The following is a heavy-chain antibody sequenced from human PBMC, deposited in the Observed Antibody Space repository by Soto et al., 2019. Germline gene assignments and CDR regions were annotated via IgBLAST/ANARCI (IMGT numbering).Heavy chain of an antibody. CDR2: ISWNSGSI. J-gene: IGHJ4*02. CDR3: AKASTASQGDY. CDR1: GFTFDDYA. V-gene: IGHV3-9*01. D-gene: IGHD2-8*02. Sequence: GGSLRLSCAASGFTFDDYAMHWVRQAPGKGLEWVSGISWNSGSIGYADSVKGRFTISRDNAKNSLYLQMNSLRAEDTALYYCAKASTASQGDYWGQGTLVTVSS.